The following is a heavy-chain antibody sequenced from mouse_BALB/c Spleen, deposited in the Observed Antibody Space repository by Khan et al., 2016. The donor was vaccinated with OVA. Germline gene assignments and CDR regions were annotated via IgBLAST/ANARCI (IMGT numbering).Heavy chain of an antibody. D-gene: IGHD2-1*01. J-gene: IGHJ2*01. V-gene: IGHV1S135*01. CDR1: GYSFTGYN. CDR3: AREGNYSFDY. CDR2: IDPYNGGT. Sequence: VQLQQSGPELEKPGASVKISCKASGYSFTGYNMNWVKQSNGKSLEWIGNIDPYNGGTSYNQKFKGKATLTVDKSSSTAYMQLKSLTSEDSAVYYCAREGNYSFDYWGQGTTLTVSS.